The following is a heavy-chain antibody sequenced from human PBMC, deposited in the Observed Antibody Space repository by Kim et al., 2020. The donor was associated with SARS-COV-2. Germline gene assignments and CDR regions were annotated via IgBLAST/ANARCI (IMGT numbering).Heavy chain of an antibody. CDR3: AKVWGTMAAADGVDY. Sequence: GGSLRLSCAASGFTFDDYAMHWVRQAPGKGLEWVSGISWNSGSIGYADSVKGRFTISRDNAKNSLYLQMNSLRAENTALYYCAKVWGTMAAADGVDYWGQRTLVTVSS. V-gene: IGHV3-9*01. CDR2: ISWNSGSI. D-gene: IGHD6-13*01. CDR1: GFTFDDYA. J-gene: IGHJ4*02.